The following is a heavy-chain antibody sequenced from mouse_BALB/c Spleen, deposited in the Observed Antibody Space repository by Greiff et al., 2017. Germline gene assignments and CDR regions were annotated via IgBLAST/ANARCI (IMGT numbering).Heavy chain of an antibody. Sequence: VQLQQSGPELVKPGASVKMSCKASGYTFTSYVMHWVKQKPGQGLEWIGYINPYNDGTKYNEKFKGKATLTSDKSSSTAYMELSSLTSEDSAVYYCAKKGFYYYGSSYAMDYWGQGTSVTVSS. CDR3: AKKGFYYYGSSYAMDY. CDR2: INPYNDGT. V-gene: IGHV1-14*01. J-gene: IGHJ4*01. D-gene: IGHD1-1*01. CDR1: GYTFTSYV.